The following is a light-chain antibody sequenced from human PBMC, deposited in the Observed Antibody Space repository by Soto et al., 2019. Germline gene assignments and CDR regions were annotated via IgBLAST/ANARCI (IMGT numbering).Light chain of an antibody. V-gene: IGLV3-1*01. CDR1: KLGNKY. CDR2: KDT. Sequence: SYELTQPPSVSVSPGQTASITCSGHKLGNKYACWYQQKPGQSPMLVIYKDTRRPSGIPERFSSSNSGNTATLTISGTQAMDEADYYCQVWDRSTRVFGGGTKLTVL. J-gene: IGLJ3*02. CDR3: QVWDRSTRV.